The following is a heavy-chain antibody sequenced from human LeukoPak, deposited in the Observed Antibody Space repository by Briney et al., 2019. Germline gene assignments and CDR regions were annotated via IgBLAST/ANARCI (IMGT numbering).Heavy chain of an antibody. CDR2: IYHSGST. V-gene: IGHV4-38-2*01. J-gene: IGHJ4*02. Sequence: SETLSLTCAVSGYSISGGYYWGWIRQPPGKGLEWIGSIYHSGSTYYNPSLKSRVTISVDTSKNQFSLKLSSVTAADTAVYYCARLRNYYDSSGDDYWGQGTLVTVSS. CDR1: GYSISGGYY. CDR3: ARLRNYYDSSGDDY. D-gene: IGHD3-22*01.